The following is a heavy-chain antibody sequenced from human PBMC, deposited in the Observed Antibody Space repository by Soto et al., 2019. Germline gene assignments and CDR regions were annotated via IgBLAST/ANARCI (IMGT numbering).Heavy chain of an antibody. J-gene: IGHJ5*02. V-gene: IGHV1-18*04. D-gene: IGHD6-19*01. CDR3: ARKIVRSAVAGIWFDP. Sequence: GASVKVSCKASGYTFTSCGISWVRQAPGQGLEWMGWISAYNGNTNYAQKLQGRVTMTTDTSTSTAYMELRSLRSDDTAVYYCARKIVRSAVAGIWFDPWGQGTLVTVSS. CDR2: ISAYNGNT. CDR1: GYTFTSCG.